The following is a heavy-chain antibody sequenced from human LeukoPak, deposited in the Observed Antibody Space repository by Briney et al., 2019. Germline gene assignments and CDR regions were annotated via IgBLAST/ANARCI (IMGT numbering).Heavy chain of an antibody. D-gene: IGHD5-24*01. CDR3: ARGAGYNYPYYFDY. Sequence: QSGGSLRLSCAASGFTVSSNYMNWVRQAPGKGLEWVSVIYGGGNIYYADSVKGRFTISRDNSKNTLYLQMNSLRAEDTAVYYCARGAGYNYPYYFDYWGQGTLSPSPQ. CDR2: IYGGGNI. J-gene: IGHJ4*02. V-gene: IGHV3-53*01. CDR1: GFTVSSNY.